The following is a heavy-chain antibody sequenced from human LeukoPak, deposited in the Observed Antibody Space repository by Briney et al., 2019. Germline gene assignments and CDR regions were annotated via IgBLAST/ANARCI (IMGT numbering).Heavy chain of an antibody. CDR3: ARQMEGEPGSFDF. Sequence: SVKVSCKASGVTFSTNSFSWVRQAPGQGPEWMGGLMPQYETTFYAQSFQGRVTITADDSTSTLYMELSSLRSEDTAMYYCARQMEGEPGSFDFWGQGTLVTVSS. V-gene: IGHV1-69*13. D-gene: IGHD1-14*01. CDR2: LMPQYETT. J-gene: IGHJ4*02. CDR1: GVTFSTNS.